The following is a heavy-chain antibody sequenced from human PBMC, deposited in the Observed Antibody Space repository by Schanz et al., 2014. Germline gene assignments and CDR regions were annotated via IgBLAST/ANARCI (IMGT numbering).Heavy chain of an antibody. J-gene: IGHJ4*02. D-gene: IGHD5-12*01. CDR3: ARDFSAYVGNYFDY. CDR1: GGTFSSYT. Sequence: QVHLVQSGAEVKKPGSSVKVSCTASGGTFSSYTISWVRQAPGQGLEWMGRIIPILGIANYAQNFQGRVTITADKSTSTAYMELRSLRSDDTAVYYCARDFSAYVGNYFDYWGQGTLVTVSS. V-gene: IGHV1-69*09. CDR2: IIPILGIA.